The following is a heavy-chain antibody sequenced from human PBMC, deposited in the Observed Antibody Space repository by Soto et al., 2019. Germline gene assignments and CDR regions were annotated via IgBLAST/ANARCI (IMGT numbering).Heavy chain of an antibody. CDR1: GFTFSSYA. V-gene: IGHV3-30-3*01. J-gene: IGHJ4*02. CDR2: ISYDGSNK. CDR3: ARGCSGGSCRFDY. Sequence: QVQLVESGGGVVQPGRSLRLSCAASGFTFSSYAMHWVRQAPGKGLEWVAVISYDGSNKYYADSVKGRFTISRDNSKNTLYLQMNSRRAEDTAVYYCARGCSGGSCRFDYWGQGTLVTVSS. D-gene: IGHD2-15*01.